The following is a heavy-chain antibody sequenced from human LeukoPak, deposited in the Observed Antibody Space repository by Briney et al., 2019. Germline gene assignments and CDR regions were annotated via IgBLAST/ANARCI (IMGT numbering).Heavy chain of an antibody. V-gene: IGHV4-59*11. D-gene: IGHD3-3*01. J-gene: IGHJ4*02. CDR1: GGSISSHY. CDR2: IYYSGST. Sequence: SETLSLTCTVSGGSISSHYWSWIRQPPGKGLEWIGYIYYSGSTNYNPSLKSRVTISVDTSKNQFSLKLSSVTAADTAVYYCARVTYYDFWSGRYKRYYFDYWGQGTLVTVSS. CDR3: ARVTYYDFWSGRYKRYYFDY.